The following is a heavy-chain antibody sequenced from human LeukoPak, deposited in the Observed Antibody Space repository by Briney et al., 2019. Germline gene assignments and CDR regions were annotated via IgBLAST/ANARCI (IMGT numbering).Heavy chain of an antibody. CDR3: ARDITSRHYYDSSGSPFDAFDI. Sequence: SETLSLTCTVSGGSISSYYWSWIRQPPGKGLEWIGYIYYSGSTNYNPSLKSRVTISVDTSKNQFSLKLSSVTAADTAVYYCARDITSRHYYDSSGSPFDAFDIWGQGTMVTVSS. CDR1: GGSISSYY. CDR2: IYYSGST. D-gene: IGHD3-22*01. J-gene: IGHJ3*02. V-gene: IGHV4-59*01.